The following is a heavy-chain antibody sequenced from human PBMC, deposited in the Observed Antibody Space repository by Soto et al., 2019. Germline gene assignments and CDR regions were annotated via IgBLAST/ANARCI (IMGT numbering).Heavy chain of an antibody. D-gene: IGHD6-19*01. V-gene: IGHV1-3*01. CDR2: INAGNDNT. J-gene: IGHJ4*02. Sequence: ASVKVSCKASGGTFSSYAMHWVRQAPGQRLEWMGWINAGNDNTKYSQKFQGRVTVTRDTSASTAYMELSSLRSEDTAVYYCARDLTSSGWPFDYWGQGTLVTVSS. CDR3: ARDLTSSGWPFDY. CDR1: GGTFSSYA.